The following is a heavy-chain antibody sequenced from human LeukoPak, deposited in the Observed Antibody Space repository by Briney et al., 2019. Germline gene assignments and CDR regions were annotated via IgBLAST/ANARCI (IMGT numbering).Heavy chain of an antibody. D-gene: IGHD4-17*01. CDR2: ISSSSSYI. Sequence: PGGSLRLSCAASGFTFSSYSMNWVRQAPGKGLEWVPSISSSSSYIYYADSVKGRFTISRDNAKNSLYLGMSSLRAEDTALYYCAREYGDYSSYFDLWGRGTLVTVSS. J-gene: IGHJ2*01. CDR3: AREYGDYSSYFDL. CDR1: GFTFSSYS. V-gene: IGHV3-21*04.